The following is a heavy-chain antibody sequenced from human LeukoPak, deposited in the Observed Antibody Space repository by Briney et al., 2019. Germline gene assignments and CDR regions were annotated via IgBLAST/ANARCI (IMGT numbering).Heavy chain of an antibody. CDR1: GFTFSAYG. CDR3: AKGQSTIATRSFDS. CDR2: ISTNSANT. D-gene: IGHD6-6*01. Sequence: GGSLRLSCAASGFTFSAYGMNWVRQAPGKWLEWVSTISTNSANTYYTDSVKGRFTISRDNSKDTLFMQMNSLRAEDTAVYYCAKGQSTIATRSFDSWGQGTLVTVSS. V-gene: IGHV3-23*01. J-gene: IGHJ4*02.